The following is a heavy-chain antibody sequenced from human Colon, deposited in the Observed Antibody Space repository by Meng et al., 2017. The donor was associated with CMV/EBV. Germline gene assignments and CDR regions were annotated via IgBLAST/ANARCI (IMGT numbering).Heavy chain of an antibody. D-gene: IGHD2-15*01. J-gene: IGHJ4*02. CDR2: INSNHGGT. Sequence: ASVKVSCKASGYTLTGYYMHWVRQAPGQGLEWMGWINSNHGGTNYAQKFQGRVKMTRDTSTNTAYLELTGLTSDDTAVYYCARVVTVIASRIGFWGQGTLVTVSS. V-gene: IGHV1-2*02. CDR1: GYTLTGYY. CDR3: ARVVTVIASRIGF.